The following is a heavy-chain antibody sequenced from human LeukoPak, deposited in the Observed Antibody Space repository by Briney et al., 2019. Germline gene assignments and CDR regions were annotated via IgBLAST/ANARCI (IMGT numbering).Heavy chain of an antibody. CDR3: AKNTARGIAVANFDY. CDR1: GFTFSSYA. CDR2: ISGSGGST. V-gene: IGHV3-23*01. D-gene: IGHD6-19*01. Sequence: PGGSLRLSCAASGFTFSSYAMSWVRQAPGKGLEWVSAISGSGGSTYYADSVKGRFTNSRDNSKNTLYLQMNSLRAEDTAVYYCAKNTARGIAVANFDYWGQGTLVTVSS. J-gene: IGHJ4*02.